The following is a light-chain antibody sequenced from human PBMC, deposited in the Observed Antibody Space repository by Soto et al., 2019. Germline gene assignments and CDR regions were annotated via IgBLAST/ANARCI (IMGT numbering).Light chain of an antibody. CDR2: GAS. CDR3: QHYNNWRGT. CDR1: QAISSN. J-gene: IGKJ4*01. V-gene: IGKV3-15*01. Sequence: EIVLKQSPAAVSLSPRERATLSCRANQAISSNLAWYQQKPGQAPRLLIYGASTRATGIPDRFSGSGSGTEFILTISSLQSEDFAVYYCQHYNNWRGTFGGGTKVAIK.